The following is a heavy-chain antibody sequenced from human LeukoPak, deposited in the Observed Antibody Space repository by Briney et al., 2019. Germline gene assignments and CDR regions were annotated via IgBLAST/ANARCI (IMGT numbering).Heavy chain of an antibody. V-gene: IGHV3-21*01. Sequence: GGSLRLSCAASGFTFSSYSMNWVRQAPGKGLEWVSSISSSSSYIYYADSVKGRFTISRDNAKNSLYLQMNSLRAEDTAVYYCARDNPEYQLLYDYWGQGTLVTASS. CDR1: GFTFSSYS. CDR3: ARDNPEYQLLYDY. J-gene: IGHJ4*02. D-gene: IGHD2-2*01. CDR2: ISSSSSYI.